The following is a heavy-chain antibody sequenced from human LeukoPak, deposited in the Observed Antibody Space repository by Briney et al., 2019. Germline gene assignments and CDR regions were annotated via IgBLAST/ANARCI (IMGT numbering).Heavy chain of an antibody. D-gene: IGHD5-12*01. CDR3: ARDLTNTSGYYAYFDY. CDR1: GYSFRNYG. J-gene: IGHJ4*02. Sequence: GASVKVSCKASGYSFRNYGITWVRQAPGQGLEWMGWISTYNGDTHFAQNLQGRVTLTTDTFTSTAYMELRSLRSDDTAVYYCARDLTNTSGYYAYFDYWGQGTLVTVSS. V-gene: IGHV1-18*01. CDR2: ISTYNGDT.